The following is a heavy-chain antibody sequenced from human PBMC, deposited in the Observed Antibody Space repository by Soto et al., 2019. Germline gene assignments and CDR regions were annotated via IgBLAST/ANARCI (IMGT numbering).Heavy chain of an antibody. CDR1: GFTFSSYA. J-gene: IGHJ3*01. D-gene: IGHD2-15*01. Sequence: EVQLVESGGGLVQPGGSLRVSCVASGFTFSSYALNWVRQAPGKGLEWVSYISVGGGSIFYADSVKGRFTISRGDATNTLYLQMNSLRDEDTAVYYCDRDHRWAFDVWGQGTMVTVSS. CDR3: DRDHRWAFDV. CDR2: ISVGGGSI. V-gene: IGHV3-48*02.